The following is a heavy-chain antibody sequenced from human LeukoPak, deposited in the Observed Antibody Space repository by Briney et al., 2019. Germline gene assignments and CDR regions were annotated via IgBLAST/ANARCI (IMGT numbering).Heavy chain of an antibody. J-gene: IGHJ6*03. CDR2: IYHSGST. CDR1: GYSISSGYY. V-gene: IGHV4-38-2*01. CDR3: ARVGGYGTYYYYYYMDV. D-gene: IGHD1-26*01. Sequence: SETLSLTCAVSGYSISSGYYWGWIRQPPGKGLEWIGSIYHSGSTYYNPSLKSRVTISVDTSKNQFSLKLSSVTAADTAVYYCARVGGYGTYYYYYYMDVWGKGTTVTVSS.